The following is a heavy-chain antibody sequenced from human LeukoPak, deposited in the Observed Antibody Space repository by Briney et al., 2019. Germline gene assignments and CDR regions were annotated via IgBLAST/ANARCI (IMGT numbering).Heavy chain of an antibody. CDR1: GFTFSSYS. Sequence: GGSLRLSCAASGFTFSSYSMNWVRQAPGKGLEWVSSISSSSSYIYYADSVKGRFTISRDNAKNPLYLQMNSLRAEDTAVYYCAREYEERSYPPFDYWGQGTLVTVSS. CDR3: AREYEERSYPPFDY. CDR2: ISSSSSYI. J-gene: IGHJ4*02. D-gene: IGHD1-26*01. V-gene: IGHV3-21*01.